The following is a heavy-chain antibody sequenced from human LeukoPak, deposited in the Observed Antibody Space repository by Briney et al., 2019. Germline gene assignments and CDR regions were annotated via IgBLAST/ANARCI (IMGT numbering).Heavy chain of an antibody. Sequence: ASVKVSCKVSGYTLTELSMHWVRQAPGKGLEWMGGFDPEDGETIYAQKFQGRVTMTEDTSTDTAYMELSSLRSEDTAVYYCATGLRYFDWLAYWGQGTLVTVSS. CDR3: ATGLRYFDWLAY. V-gene: IGHV1-24*01. J-gene: IGHJ4*02. CDR2: FDPEDGET. CDR1: GYTLTELS. D-gene: IGHD3-9*01.